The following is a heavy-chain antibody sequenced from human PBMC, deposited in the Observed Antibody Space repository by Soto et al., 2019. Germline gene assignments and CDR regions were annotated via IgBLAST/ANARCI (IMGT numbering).Heavy chain of an antibody. J-gene: IGHJ6*02. D-gene: IGHD3-22*01. V-gene: IGHV3-48*03. CDR3: ARAKYYYDSSDFPLDGLDV. Sequence: GSLRLSCAASGFTFSSYEMNWVRQAPGKGLEWVSYINNRGTTTYYADSEKGRFTISRDNAKNSLYLQMNSLRVEDTAVYYRARAKYYYDSSDFPLDGLDVWGQGTTVTVSS. CDR2: INNRGTTT. CDR1: GFTFSSYE.